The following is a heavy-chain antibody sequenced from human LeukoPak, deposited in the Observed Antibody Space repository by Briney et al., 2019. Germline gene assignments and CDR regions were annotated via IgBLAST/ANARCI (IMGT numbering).Heavy chain of an antibody. CDR2: IYYSGIT. CDR1: GXSISSSY. V-gene: IGHV4-59*01. Sequence: TSETLSLTCTVSGXSISSSYWSWIRQPPGKGLEWIGYIYYSGITNYNPSLKSRVTISLDTSKNQFSLKLNSVTAADTAVYYCARASGAFDYWGQGALVTVSS. J-gene: IGHJ4*02. CDR3: ARASGAFDY.